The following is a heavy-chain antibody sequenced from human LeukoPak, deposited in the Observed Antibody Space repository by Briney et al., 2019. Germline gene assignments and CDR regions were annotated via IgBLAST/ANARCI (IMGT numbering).Heavy chain of an antibody. V-gene: IGHV1-2*02. J-gene: IGHJ6*02. CDR1: GYTFTGYY. CDR3: ARDQYGSGSYPYYYYGMDV. D-gene: IGHD3-10*01. Sequence: GASVKVSCKASGYTFTGYYMHWVRQAPGQGLEWMGWINPNSGGTNYAQKFQGRVTMTRDTSISTAYMELSRLRSDDTAVYYCARDQYGSGSYPYYYYGMDVWGQGTTVTVSS. CDR2: INPNSGGT.